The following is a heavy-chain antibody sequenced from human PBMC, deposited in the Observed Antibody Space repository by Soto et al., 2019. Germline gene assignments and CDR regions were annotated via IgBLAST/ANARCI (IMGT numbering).Heavy chain of an antibody. CDR2: IHYSETT. CDR3: ARGYYGSGSGGYYFDY. V-gene: IGHV4-61*01. CDR1: GGSVSSGSHY. J-gene: IGHJ4*02. D-gene: IGHD3-10*01. Sequence: QVQLQESGPGLVKPSETLSLTCTVSGGSVSSGSHYWSWIRQPPRKGLEWIGYIHYSETTNYNPSLKSRVIISVDTSKHQLSLKLSSVTAADTAVYYCARGYYGSGSGGYYFDYWGQGTLVTVAA.